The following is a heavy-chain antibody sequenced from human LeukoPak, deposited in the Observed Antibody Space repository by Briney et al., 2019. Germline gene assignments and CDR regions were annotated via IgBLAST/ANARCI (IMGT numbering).Heavy chain of an antibody. J-gene: IGHJ4*02. CDR2: ISAYNGNT. CDR3: ARVEGIAVAGTSDFDY. CDR1: GYTFTSYG. D-gene: IGHD6-19*01. Sequence: ASVKVSCTASGYTFTSYGISWVRQAPGQGLEWMGWISAYNGNTNYAQKLQGRVTMTTDTSTSTAYMELRSLRSDDTAVYYCARVEGIAVAGTSDFDYWGQGTLVTVSS. V-gene: IGHV1-18*01.